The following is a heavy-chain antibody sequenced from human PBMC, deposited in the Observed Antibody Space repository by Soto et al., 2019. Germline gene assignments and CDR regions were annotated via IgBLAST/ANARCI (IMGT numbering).Heavy chain of an antibody. J-gene: IGHJ5*02. CDR3: ARDLKSYEGWFDP. V-gene: IGHV4-59*01. CDR1: GDSISSYY. CDR2: IDYSGST. D-gene: IGHD3-16*01. Sequence: PSETLSLTCIVSGDSISSYYWSWIRQPPEKRLEWIGFIDYSGSTNYNPSLRSRVTISRDTSKNQISLKLSSVTAADTAVYYCARDLKSYEGWFDPWGQGTLVTVSS.